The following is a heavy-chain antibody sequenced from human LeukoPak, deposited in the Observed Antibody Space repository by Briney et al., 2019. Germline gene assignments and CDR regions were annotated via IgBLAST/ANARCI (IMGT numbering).Heavy chain of an antibody. V-gene: IGHV3-23*01. D-gene: IGHD6-6*01. CDR3: ARDFGGSSSGY. Sequence: GGSLRLSCAASGFTFSSYSMNWVRQAPGKGLEWVSAISGSGGSTYYADSVKGRFTISRDNSKNSLYLQMNSLRAEDTAVYYCARDFGGSSSGYWGQGTLVTVSS. CDR2: ISGSGGST. J-gene: IGHJ4*02. CDR1: GFTFSSYS.